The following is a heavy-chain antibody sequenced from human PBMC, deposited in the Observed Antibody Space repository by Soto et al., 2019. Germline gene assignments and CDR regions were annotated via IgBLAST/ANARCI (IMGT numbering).Heavy chain of an antibody. J-gene: IGHJ4*02. CDR3: ARASAVAAFLFDY. V-gene: IGHV4-31*03. D-gene: IGHD2-15*01. Sequence: PSETLSLTCTVSGDSISSGGYYWSWIRQHPGKGLEWIGYIYYSGSTYYNPSLKSRVIISVDTSKNQFSLKLSSVTAADTAVFYCARASAVAAFLFDYWGQGTLVTVSS. CDR2: IYYSGST. CDR1: GDSISSGGYY.